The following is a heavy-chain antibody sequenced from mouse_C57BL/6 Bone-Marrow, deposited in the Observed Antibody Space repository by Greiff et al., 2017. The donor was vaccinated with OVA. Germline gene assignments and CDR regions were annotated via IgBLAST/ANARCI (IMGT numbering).Heavy chain of an antibody. Sequence: QVQLQQPGAELVMPGASVKLSCKASGYTFTSYWMHWVKQRPGQGLEWIGEIDPSDSYTNYNQKFKGKSTLTVDKSSSTAYMQLSSLTSEDSAVYYGARRGDYYGSRAMDYWGQGTSVTVSS. V-gene: IGHV1-69*01. CDR3: ARRGDYYGSRAMDY. D-gene: IGHD1-1*01. CDR1: GYTFTSYW. J-gene: IGHJ4*01. CDR2: IDPSDSYT.